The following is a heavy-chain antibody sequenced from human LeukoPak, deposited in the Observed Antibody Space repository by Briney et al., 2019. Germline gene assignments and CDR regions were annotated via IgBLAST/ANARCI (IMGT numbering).Heavy chain of an antibody. CDR3: AKAVVATTTSAFDI. CDR1: GFTFSSYA. Sequence: PGGSLRLSCAASGFTFSSYAMSWVRQAPGKGLEWVSAISGSGGSTYYADTVKGRFTISRDNAKNSLYLQMNSLRAEDMALYYCAKAVVATTTSAFDIWGQGTMVTVSS. D-gene: IGHD5-12*01. V-gene: IGHV3-23*01. J-gene: IGHJ3*02. CDR2: ISGSGGST.